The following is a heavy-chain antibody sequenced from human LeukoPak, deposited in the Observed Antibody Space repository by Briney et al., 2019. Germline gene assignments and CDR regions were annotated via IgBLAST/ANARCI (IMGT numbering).Heavy chain of an antibody. V-gene: IGHV3-66*01. D-gene: IGHD4-17*01. CDR2: IYSGGST. J-gene: IGHJ4*02. Sequence: PGGSLRLSCAASGFTVSSNYMSWVRQAPGKGLEWVSVIYSGGSTYYADSVKGRFTISRDNSKSTLYLQMNSLRAEDTAVYFCARLGTTATHFDYWGQGTLVTASS. CDR3: ARLGTTATHFDY. CDR1: GFTVSSNY.